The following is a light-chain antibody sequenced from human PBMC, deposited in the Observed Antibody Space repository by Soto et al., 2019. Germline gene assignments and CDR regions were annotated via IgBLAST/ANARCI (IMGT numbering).Light chain of an antibody. V-gene: IGKV1-5*01. Sequence: DIQMTQSPSSLSPSVGDRVTITCRASQSISSYLNWYQQKPGQAPKLLVYNASSLVSGVPSRFAASGSETEFTLTIDSLQPDDFATYYCQQNNFYFGRGTKVDIK. CDR3: QQNNFY. CDR1: QSISSY. J-gene: IGKJ3*01. CDR2: NAS.